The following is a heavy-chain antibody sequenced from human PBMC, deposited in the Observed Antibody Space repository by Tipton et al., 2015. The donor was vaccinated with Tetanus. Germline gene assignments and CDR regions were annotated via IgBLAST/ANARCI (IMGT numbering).Heavy chain of an antibody. CDR3: ARLGYDILTGYHYDY. Sequence: TLSLTCTVSGGSISSSNYYWGWIRQPPGKGLEWIGRIFYSGTTNYYPSLKSRVTISVDTSKNQFSLKLSSVTAADTAIYYCARLGYDILTGYHYDYWGQGTLVTISS. J-gene: IGHJ4*02. V-gene: IGHV4-39*01. CDR2: IFYSGTT. CDR1: GGSISSSNYY. D-gene: IGHD3-9*01.